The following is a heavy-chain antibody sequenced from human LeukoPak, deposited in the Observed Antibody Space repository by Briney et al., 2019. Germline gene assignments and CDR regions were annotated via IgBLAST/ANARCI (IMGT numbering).Heavy chain of an antibody. D-gene: IGHD2-15*01. Sequence: GEALKISCKGSGYSFTSYWIGWVRQMPGKGLEWMGIIYPGDSDTRYSPSFQGQVTISADTPISTAYLQWSSLKASDTAMYYCARRRRYSSGGSCPLEVFDYWGQGTLVTVSS. CDR3: ARRRRYSSGGSCPLEVFDY. J-gene: IGHJ4*02. V-gene: IGHV5-51*01. CDR2: IYPGDSDT. CDR1: GYSFTSYW.